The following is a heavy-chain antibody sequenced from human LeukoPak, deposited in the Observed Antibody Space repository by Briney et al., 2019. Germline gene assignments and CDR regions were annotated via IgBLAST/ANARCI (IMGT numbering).Heavy chain of an antibody. CDR2: FDPEDGET. J-gene: IGHJ6*02. V-gene: IGHV1-24*01. CDR3: ASGGYYDSSGYYYYYGMDV. Sequence: ASVKVSCKVSGYTLTELSMHWVRQAPGKGLEWMGGFDPEDGETIYAQKFQGRVTMTEDTSTDTAYMELSSLRSEDTAVYYCASGGYYDSSGYYYYYGMDVWGQGTTVTVSS. D-gene: IGHD3-22*01. CDR1: GYTLTELS.